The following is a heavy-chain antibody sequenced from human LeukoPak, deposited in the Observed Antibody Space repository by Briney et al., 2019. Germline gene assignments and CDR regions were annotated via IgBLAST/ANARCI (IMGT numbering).Heavy chain of an antibody. CDR1: GFTFSSYA. Sequence: GGSLRLSCAASGFTFSSYAMSWVRQAPGKGLEWVSAISGSGGSTYYADSVKGRFTISRDNSKNTLYLQMNSLRAEDTAVYYCAKRSRFSEWFDYYYYGMDVWGQGTTVTVSS. V-gene: IGHV3-23*01. D-gene: IGHD3-3*01. J-gene: IGHJ6*02. CDR3: AKRSRFSEWFDYYYYGMDV. CDR2: ISGSGGST.